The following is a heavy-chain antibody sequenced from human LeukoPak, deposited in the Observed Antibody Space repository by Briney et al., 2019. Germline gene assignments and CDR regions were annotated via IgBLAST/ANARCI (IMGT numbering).Heavy chain of an antibody. D-gene: IGHD6-13*01. CDR1: GLTFSSSA. CDR3: AREHSSSWYIDY. CDR2: ISYDGSNK. J-gene: IGHJ4*02. Sequence: GGSLRLSCAASGLTFSSSAMTWVRQVLGKGLEWVAVISYDGSNKYYADSVKGRFTISRDNSKNTLYLQMNSLRAEDTAVYYCAREHSSSWYIDYWGQGTLVTVSS. V-gene: IGHV3-30-3*01.